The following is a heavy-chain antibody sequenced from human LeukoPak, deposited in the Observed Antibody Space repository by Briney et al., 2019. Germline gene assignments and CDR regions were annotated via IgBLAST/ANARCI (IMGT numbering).Heavy chain of an antibody. CDR1: GYTLSSYW. V-gene: IGHV3-74*01. CDR3: TRDEPWFY. D-gene: IGHD1-14*01. CDR2: INNDGTSI. J-gene: IGHJ4*02. Sequence: PGGSLRLSCAASGYTLSSYWMHWVRQAPGNGLVWVSRINNDGTSISYPSPVKGRFTIPNDNDKNTLYLKMNSLRAEDTAVYYCTRDEPWFYWGQGTLATVSS.